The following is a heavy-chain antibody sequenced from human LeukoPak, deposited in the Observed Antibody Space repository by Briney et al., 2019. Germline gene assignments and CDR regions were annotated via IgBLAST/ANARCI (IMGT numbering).Heavy chain of an antibody. Sequence: GASVKVSCKASGYTFTAYYMYWVRQAPGQGLEWMGWINPDSAGTNVAQKFQGRVTMTRDTSISTAYMELSRLRSDDTAVYYCATIALPGMSAGYLDYWGQGTLVTVSS. J-gene: IGHJ4*02. CDR3: ATIALPGMSAGYLDY. D-gene: IGHD6-13*01. CDR2: INPDSAGT. V-gene: IGHV1-2*02. CDR1: GYTFTAYY.